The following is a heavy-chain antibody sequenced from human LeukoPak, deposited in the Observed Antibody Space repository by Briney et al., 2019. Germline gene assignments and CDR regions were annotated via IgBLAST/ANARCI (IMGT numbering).Heavy chain of an antibody. CDR2: ISSSSGYI. D-gene: IGHD3-10*01. V-gene: IGHV3-21*01. CDR1: GFNFRSYS. CDR3: AKYYGSGSYGGYYFDY. J-gene: IGHJ4*02. Sequence: PGGSLRLSCAASGFNFRSYSMNWVRQAPGKGLEWVSSISSSSGYINYADSVKGRFTISRDNAKNSQYLQMNSLRAEDTAVYYCAKYYGSGSYGGYYFDYWGQGTLVTIYS.